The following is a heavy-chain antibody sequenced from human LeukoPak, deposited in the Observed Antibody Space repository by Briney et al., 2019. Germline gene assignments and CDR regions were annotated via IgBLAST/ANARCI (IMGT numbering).Heavy chain of an antibody. J-gene: IGHJ3*02. CDR1: GYTFTSYD. D-gene: IGHD3-22*01. Sequence: ASVKVSCKASGYTFTSYDINWVRQATGQGLEWMGWMNPNSGNTDYAQKFQGRVTITRNTSTSTVYMELSSLRSEDTAVYYCARVKSYYYDTSDKDAFDIWGQGTMVTVSS. V-gene: IGHV1-8*03. CDR3: ARVKSYYYDTSDKDAFDI. CDR2: MNPNSGNT.